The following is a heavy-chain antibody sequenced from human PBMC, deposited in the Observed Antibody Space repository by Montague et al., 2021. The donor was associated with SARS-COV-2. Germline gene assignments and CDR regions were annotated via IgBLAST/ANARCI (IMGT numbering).Heavy chain of an antibody. CDR1: GGSITSNY. CDR2: INHSGST. D-gene: IGHD5-12*01. Sequence: SETLSLTCTVSGGSITSNYWSWIRQPPGKRLEWIGYINHSGSTSSNPSFRSRVTISVDTSQNQFSLKLSSVTAADTAVYYCARSRSLGSGLPFPSWYFDDWGQGTLVTVTP. CDR3: ARSRSLGSGLPFPSWYFDD. V-gene: IGHV4-59*13. J-gene: IGHJ4*02.